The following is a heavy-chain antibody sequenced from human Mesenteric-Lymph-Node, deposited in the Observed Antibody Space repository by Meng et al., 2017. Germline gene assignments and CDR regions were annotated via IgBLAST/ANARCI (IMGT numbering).Heavy chain of an antibody. CDR2: IYHGVNI. CDR3: ATIKYFGDDNSLEY. Sequence: QLKLQESGSGLVRPSQTLSLTCAVAGDSITSCDYSWTWIRQPPGKGLEWIGYIYHGVNIYYTPSLRSRVTISVDKSRNQFSLKLGSVTAADTAVYYCATIKYFGDDNSLEYWGQGILVTVSS. D-gene: IGHD3-9*01. J-gene: IGHJ4*02. V-gene: IGHV4-30-2*01. CDR1: GDSITSCDYS.